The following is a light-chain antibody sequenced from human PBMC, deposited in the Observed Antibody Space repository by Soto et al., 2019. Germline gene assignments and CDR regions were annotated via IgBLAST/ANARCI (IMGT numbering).Light chain of an antibody. CDR3: QQYNNWPPAT. CDR1: QSVCGD. Sequence: VMTRSPATLSVSPGDRATLSCRASQSVCGDLAWYQQKPGQAPRLLIYGASTRANGIPARISGSGSVTKFTLTISSLQYEDFAVYYCQQYNNWPPATFGPGTRVDIK. CDR2: GAS. J-gene: IGKJ3*01. V-gene: IGKV3-15*01.